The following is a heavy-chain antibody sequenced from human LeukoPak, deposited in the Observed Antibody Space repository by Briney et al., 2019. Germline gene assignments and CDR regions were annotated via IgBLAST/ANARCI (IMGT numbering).Heavy chain of an antibody. J-gene: IGHJ3*02. V-gene: IGHV4-39*07. CDR2: IYYSGST. D-gene: IGHD3-22*01. Sequence: SETLSLTCTVSGGSISSSSYYWGWIRQPPGKGLEWIGSIYYSGSTYYNPSLKSRVTISVDTSKNQFSLKLSSVTAADTAVYYCARRSSGYNDAFDIWGQGTMVTVSS. CDR3: ARRSSGYNDAFDI. CDR1: GGSISSSSYY.